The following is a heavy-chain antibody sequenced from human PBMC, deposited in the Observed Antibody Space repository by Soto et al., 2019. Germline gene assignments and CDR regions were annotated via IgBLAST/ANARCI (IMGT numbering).Heavy chain of an antibody. CDR2: IGGPGDST. Sequence: GGPLGLSCSASGLPFSNFAMNWVRQAPGSGLEWVSVIGGPGDSTDYADSVKSRFTISRDKSKNTVYLQMNSLRDEDTALYYCAKGYCSSTSCSFDYWGQGTLVTVSS. CDR1: GLPFSNFA. D-gene: IGHD2-2*01. CDR3: AKGYCSSTSCSFDY. J-gene: IGHJ4*02. V-gene: IGHV3-23*01.